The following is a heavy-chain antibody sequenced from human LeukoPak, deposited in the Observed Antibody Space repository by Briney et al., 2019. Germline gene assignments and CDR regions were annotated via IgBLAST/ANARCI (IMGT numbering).Heavy chain of an antibody. J-gene: IGHJ4*02. CDR1: GGSISSGGYY. CDR2: IYYSGST. CDR3: ARGYQLLWRGFDY. V-gene: IGHV4-31*03. D-gene: IGHD2-2*01. Sequence: PSQTLSLTCTVSGGSISSGGYYWSWIRQHPGKGLEWIGHIYYSGSTYYNPSLKSRVTISVDTSKNQFSLKLSSVTAADTAVYYCARGYQLLWRGFDYWGQGTLVTVSS.